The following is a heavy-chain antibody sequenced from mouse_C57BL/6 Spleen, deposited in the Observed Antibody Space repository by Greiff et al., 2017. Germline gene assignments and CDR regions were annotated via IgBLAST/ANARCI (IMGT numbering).Heavy chain of an antibody. V-gene: IGHV1-52*01. D-gene: IGHD2-3*01. J-gene: IGHJ2*01. CDR3: ARYDYLDY. CDR1: GYTFTSYW. CDR2: IDPSDSET. Sequence: VKLQQPGAELVRPGSSVKLSCKASGYTFTSYWMHWVKQRPIQGLEWIGNIDPSDSETHYNQKFKDKATLTVDKSSSTAYLQLSSLTSEDSAVYYCARYDYLDYWGQGTTLTVSS.